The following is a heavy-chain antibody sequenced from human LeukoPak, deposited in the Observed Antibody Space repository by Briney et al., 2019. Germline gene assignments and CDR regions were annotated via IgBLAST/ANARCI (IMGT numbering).Heavy chain of an antibody. CDR3: ARDLSGSAIDY. J-gene: IGHJ4*02. D-gene: IGHD1-26*01. CDR2: ISSDGGST. Sequence: PGGSLRLSCAASGFYFSNYAMHWVRQAPGKGLEYVSGISSDGGSTYYANSVKGRFTISRDNSKNTLYLQMNSLRVEDTAVYYCARDLSGSAIDYWGQGTLVTVSS. CDR1: GFYFSNYA. V-gene: IGHV3-64*01.